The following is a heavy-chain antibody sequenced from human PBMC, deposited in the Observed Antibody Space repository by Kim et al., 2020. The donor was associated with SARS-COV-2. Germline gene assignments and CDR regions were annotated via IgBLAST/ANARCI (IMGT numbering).Heavy chain of an antibody. V-gene: IGHV3-30*07. CDR3: ARDVAPYNWTGDIGY. Sequence: DSVKGRFTISRNNSKNTLYLQMNSLRAEDTAVYYCARDVAPYNWTGDIGYWGQGTLVTVSS. J-gene: IGHJ4*02. D-gene: IGHD1-20*01.